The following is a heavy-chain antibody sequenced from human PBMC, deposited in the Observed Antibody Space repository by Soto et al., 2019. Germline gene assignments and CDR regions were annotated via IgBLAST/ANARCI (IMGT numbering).Heavy chain of an antibody. CDR3: ARAGAYGDSLFDH. CDR1: GCSIYSGGYY. V-gene: IGHV4-31*02. J-gene: IGHJ4*02. Sequence: QVQLQESGPGLVKPSQTLSLSCIVSGCSIYSGGYYWSRIRQHPGKGLEWIGYIYYSGTTCYNASLKSRLTISIDRSKNQFSLNLTSVTAADTAVYYCARAGAYGDSLFDHWGQGTLVTVSS. CDR2: IYYSGTT. D-gene: IGHD4-17*01.